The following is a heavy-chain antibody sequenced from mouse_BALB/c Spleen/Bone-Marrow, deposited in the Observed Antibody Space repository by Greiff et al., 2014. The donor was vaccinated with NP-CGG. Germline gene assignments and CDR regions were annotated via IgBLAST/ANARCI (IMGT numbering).Heavy chain of an antibody. D-gene: IGHD2-3*01. CDR2: IWAGGST. CDR1: GFSLASYG. Sequence: QVQLQQSGPGLVAPSQSLSITCTVSGFSLASYGAHWVRQPPGKGLEWLGVIWAGGSTNYNSALMSRLSISKDNSKSRVFLKMNSLQTDDTAMYYCARVYLWYFDVWGAGTTVTVSS. V-gene: IGHV2-9*02. J-gene: IGHJ1*01. CDR3: ARVYLWYFDV.